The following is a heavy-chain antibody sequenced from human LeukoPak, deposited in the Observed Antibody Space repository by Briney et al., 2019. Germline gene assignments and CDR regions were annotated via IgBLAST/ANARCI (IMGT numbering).Heavy chain of an antibody. D-gene: IGHD7-27*01. V-gene: IGHV4-31*03. CDR3: ARDGGELGGFDY. J-gene: IGHJ4*02. Sequence: TLSLTCTVSCGSSSSGGYSWSWIRYHPGKGLEWIGYIYYSGSTYYNPSLKSRVTISVDTSKNQFSLKLSSVTAADTAVYYCARDGGELGGFDYWGQGTLVTVSS. CDR1: CGSSSSGGYS. CDR2: IYYSGST.